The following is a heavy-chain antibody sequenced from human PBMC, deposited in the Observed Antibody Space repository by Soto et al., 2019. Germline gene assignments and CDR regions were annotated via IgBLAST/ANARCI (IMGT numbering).Heavy chain of an antibody. V-gene: IGHV6-1*01. D-gene: IGHD6-13*01. CDR1: GDSVSSNSAA. J-gene: IGHJ6*02. CDR2: TYYRSKWYN. CDR3: ARVRKGIAAAGTFYYSGMDV. Sequence: SQTLSLTCAISGDSVSSNSAAWNWIRQSPSRGLEWLGRTYYRSKWYNDYAVSVKSRITINPDTSKNQFSLQLNSVTPEDTAVYYCARVRKGIAAAGTFYYSGMDVWGQGTTVTVSS.